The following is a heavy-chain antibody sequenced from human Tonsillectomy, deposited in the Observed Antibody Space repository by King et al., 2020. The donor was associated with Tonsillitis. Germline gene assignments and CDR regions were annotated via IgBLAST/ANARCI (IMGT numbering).Heavy chain of an antibody. V-gene: IGHV1-69*01. J-gene: IGHJ4*02. CDR3: AREVVTEYFDY. CDR2: IIPMFGTA. Sequence: QLVQSGAEVKKPGSSVKVSCKASGGTFSTYAISWVRQAPGQGLEWMGGIIPMFGTAKYAQKFQGRVTITADESTSTAYMEVSSLRSEDTAVYYCAREVVTEYFDYWGQGTLVTVSS. D-gene: IGHD2-21*02. CDR1: GGTFSTYA.